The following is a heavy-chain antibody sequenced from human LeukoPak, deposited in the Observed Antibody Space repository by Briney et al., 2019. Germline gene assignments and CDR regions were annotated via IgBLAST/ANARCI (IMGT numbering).Heavy chain of an antibody. V-gene: IGHV3-43D*04. J-gene: IGHJ5*02. CDR2: ISWDGGST. Sequence: GGSLRLSCAASGFTFDDYAMHWVRQAPWKGLEWVSLISWDGGSTYYADSVKGRFTISRDNSKNSLYLQMNSLRAEDTALYYCAKGIAAAGLWVFDPWGQGTLVTVSS. CDR3: AKGIAAAGLWVFDP. CDR1: GFTFDDYA. D-gene: IGHD6-13*01.